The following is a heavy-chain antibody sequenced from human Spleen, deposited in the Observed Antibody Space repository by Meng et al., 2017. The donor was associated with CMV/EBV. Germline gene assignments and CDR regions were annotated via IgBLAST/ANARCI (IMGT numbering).Heavy chain of an antibody. CDR1: GLTFNKYA. CDR2: TSYDGNNE. D-gene: IGHD1-7*01. CDR3: SRERITGTTNRAFDY. V-gene: IGHV3-30-3*01. J-gene: IGHJ4*02. Sequence: GGSLRLSCAASGLTFNKYAIHWVRQVPGNGLEWVAVTSYDGNNENYADSVKGRFRISRDNSKNTAHLRMNNLRAEDTAVYYCSRERITGTTNRAFDYWGQGTLVTVSS.